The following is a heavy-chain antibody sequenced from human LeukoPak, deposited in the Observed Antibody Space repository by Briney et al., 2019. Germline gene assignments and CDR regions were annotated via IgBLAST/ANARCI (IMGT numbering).Heavy chain of an antibody. J-gene: IGHJ4*02. Sequence: GGSLRLSCAASGXTFSSYSMNWVRQAPGKGQEWVSSISSSSSYIYYADSVKGRFTISRDNAMNSLYLQMNSLRAEDTAVYYCASDVVVVVAATMGGDSPGYWGQGTLVTVSS. CDR3: ASDVVVVVAATMGGDSPGY. V-gene: IGHV3-21*01. CDR1: GXTFSSYS. D-gene: IGHD2-15*01. CDR2: ISSSSSYI.